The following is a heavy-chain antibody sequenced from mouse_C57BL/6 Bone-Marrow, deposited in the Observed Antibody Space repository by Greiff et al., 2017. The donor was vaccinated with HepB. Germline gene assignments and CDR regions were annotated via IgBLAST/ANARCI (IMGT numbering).Heavy chain of an antibody. V-gene: IGHV7-3*01. Sequence: EVMLVESGGGLVQPGGSLSLSCAASGFTFTDYYMSWVRQPPGKALEWLGFIRNKANGYTTEYSASVKGRFTISRDNSQSILYLQMNALRAEDSATYYCARSYYYGSSYPFDYWGQGTTLTVSS. CDR2: IRNKANGYTT. CDR3: ARSYYYGSSYPFDY. J-gene: IGHJ2*01. CDR1: GFTFTDYY. D-gene: IGHD1-1*01.